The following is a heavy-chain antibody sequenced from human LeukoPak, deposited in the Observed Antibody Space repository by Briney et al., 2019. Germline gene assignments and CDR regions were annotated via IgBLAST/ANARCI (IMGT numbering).Heavy chain of an antibody. J-gene: IGHJ4*02. CDR2: TYYRSKWYN. CDR3: ARDPRSSGWYRVFDY. CDR1: GDIVSSTIAA. Sequence: SQTLSLTCAISGDIVSSTIAAWNWIRQSPSRGLEWLGRTYYRSKWYNDYAVSVKSRITINPDTSKNQFSLQLNSVTPEDTAVYYCARDPRSSGWYRVFDYWGQGTLVTASS. D-gene: IGHD6-19*01. V-gene: IGHV6-1*01.